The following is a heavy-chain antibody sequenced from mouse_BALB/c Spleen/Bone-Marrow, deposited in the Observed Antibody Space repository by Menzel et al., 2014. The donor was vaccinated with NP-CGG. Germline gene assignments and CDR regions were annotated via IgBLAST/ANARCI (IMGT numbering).Heavy chain of an antibody. CDR3: AREADWNFDY. CDR2: IYPGNVNS. J-gene: IGHJ2*01. Sequence: QVQLKESGPELVKPGASVRISCKAFGYTFTNYYIHWVKQMPGQGLEWIGWIYPGNVNSKYNEKFKGKATLTADKSSSTAYMQLSSLTSEDSSVYFCAREADWNFDYWGQGTPLTVSS. CDR1: GYTFTNYY. V-gene: IGHV1S56*01. D-gene: IGHD2-13*01.